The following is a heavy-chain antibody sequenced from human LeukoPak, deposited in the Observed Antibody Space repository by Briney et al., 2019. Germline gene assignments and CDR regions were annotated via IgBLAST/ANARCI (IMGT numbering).Heavy chain of an antibody. CDR2: IYTSEST. Sequence: MASETLSLTCTISGGSVSSGTYYRSWIRQPAGKGLEWIGHIYTSESTNYNPSLKSRVTISVDTSKNQFSLKLTSVTAADTAVYYCARDDWTYCSSTTCPDAYIWGQGTMVTVSS. CDR3: ARDDWTYCSSTTCPDAYI. D-gene: IGHD2-2*01. J-gene: IGHJ3*02. V-gene: IGHV4-61*09. CDR1: GGSVSSGTYY.